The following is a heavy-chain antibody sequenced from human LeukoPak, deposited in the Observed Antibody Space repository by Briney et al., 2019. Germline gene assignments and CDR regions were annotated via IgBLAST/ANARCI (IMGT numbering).Heavy chain of an antibody. J-gene: IGHJ3*02. D-gene: IGHD3-22*01. CDR3: ARGYYYDSSGYYYGPYAFDI. CDR2: INPNSGGT. V-gene: IGHV1-2*02. CDR1: GGTFSSYA. Sequence: ASVKVSCKASGGTFSSYAISWVRQAPGQGLEWMGWINPNSGGTNYAQKFQGRVTMTRDTSISTAYMELSRLRSDDTAVYYCARGYYYDSSGYYYGPYAFDIWGQGTMVTVSS.